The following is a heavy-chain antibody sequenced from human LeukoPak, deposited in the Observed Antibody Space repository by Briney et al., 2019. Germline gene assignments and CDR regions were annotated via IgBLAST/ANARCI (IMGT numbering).Heavy chain of an antibody. CDR2: INPNSGGT. CDR1: GYTFTGYY. Sequence: GASVKVSCKASGYTFTGYYMHWVRQAPGQGLEWMGWINPNSGGTNYAQKFQGRVTMTRDTSISTAYMELSRLRSDDTAVYYCARPLGDVWGSYFIDYWGQGTLVTVSS. V-gene: IGHV1-2*02. J-gene: IGHJ4*02. CDR3: ARPLGDVWGSYFIDY. D-gene: IGHD3-16*01.